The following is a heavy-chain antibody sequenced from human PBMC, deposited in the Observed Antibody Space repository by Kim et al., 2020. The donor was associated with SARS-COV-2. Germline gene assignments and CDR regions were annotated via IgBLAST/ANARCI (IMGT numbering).Heavy chain of an antibody. CDR1: GFTFSSYS. CDR3: ARGSGYDILTGYPIMSPDEDGYYYGMDV. D-gene: IGHD3-9*01. Sequence: GGSLRLSCAASGFTFSSYSMNWVRQAPGKGLEWVSSISSSSYIYYADSVKGRFTISRDNAKNSLYLQMNSLRAEDTAVYYCARGSGYDILTGYPIMSPDEDGYYYGMDVWGQGTTVTVSS. V-gene: IGHV3-21*01. J-gene: IGHJ6*02. CDR2: ISSSSYI.